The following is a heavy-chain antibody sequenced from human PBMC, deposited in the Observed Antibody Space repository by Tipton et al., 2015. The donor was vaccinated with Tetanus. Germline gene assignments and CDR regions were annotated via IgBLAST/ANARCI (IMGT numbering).Heavy chain of an antibody. Sequence: TLSLTCTVSGGSISAYYWSWIRQPPGKGLEWIGHIYFNGSTTYNPSLKSRVTISVDTSKNQFSLKLRPVTAADTAVYYCATSGGGHCGAKCLINFFDPWGQGTLVTVSS. D-gene: IGHD2-15*01. CDR1: GGSISAYY. J-gene: IGHJ5*02. V-gene: IGHV4-4*08. CDR3: ATSGGGHCGAKCLINFFDP. CDR2: IYFNGST.